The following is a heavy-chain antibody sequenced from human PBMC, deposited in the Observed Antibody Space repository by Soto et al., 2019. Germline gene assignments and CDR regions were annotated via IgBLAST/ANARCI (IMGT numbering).Heavy chain of an antibody. Sequence: QVQLVQSGAEVKKPGSSVKVSCKASGGTFSSYAISWVRQAPGQGLEWMGGIIPIFGTANYAQKFQGRVTITADESTSTAYMELSSLRSEDTAVYYCARVGGYIVVVPAATPYYGMDVWGQGTTVTVSS. J-gene: IGHJ6*02. CDR3: ARVGGYIVVVPAATPYYGMDV. CDR1: GGTFSSYA. CDR2: IIPIFGTA. D-gene: IGHD2-2*01. V-gene: IGHV1-69*01.